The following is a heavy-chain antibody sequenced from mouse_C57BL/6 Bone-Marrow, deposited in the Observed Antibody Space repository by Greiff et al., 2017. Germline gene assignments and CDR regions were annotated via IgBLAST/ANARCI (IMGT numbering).Heavy chain of an antibody. CDR1: GFSLTSYG. CDR3: ATNWGGSSLAMDY. D-gene: IGHD1-1*01. V-gene: IGHV2-2*01. CDR2: IWSGGST. Sequence: QVQLQQSGPGLVQPSQSLSITCTVSGFSLTSYGVHWVRQSPGKGLEWLGVIWSGGSTDYNAAFISRLSISKDNSKSQVFFKMNSLQADATAIYYCATNWGGSSLAMDYWGQGTSVTVSS. J-gene: IGHJ4*01.